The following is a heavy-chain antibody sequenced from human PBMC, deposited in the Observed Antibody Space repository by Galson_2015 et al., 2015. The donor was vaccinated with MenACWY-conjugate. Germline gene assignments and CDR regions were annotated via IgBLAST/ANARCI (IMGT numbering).Heavy chain of an antibody. CDR1: GFTFSSYA. CDR2: ISYDGSNT. J-gene: IGHJ1*01. V-gene: IGHV3-30-3*01. Sequence: SLRLSCAASGFTFSSYAIHWVRQAPGKGLEWVALISYDGSNTYYTDSVRGRFTISRDNSKNTLFLQMNSLIPEDTAVYYCVRRDYQQPIFQHWGQGTLVTVSS. CDR3: VRRDYQQPIFQH. D-gene: IGHD6-13*01.